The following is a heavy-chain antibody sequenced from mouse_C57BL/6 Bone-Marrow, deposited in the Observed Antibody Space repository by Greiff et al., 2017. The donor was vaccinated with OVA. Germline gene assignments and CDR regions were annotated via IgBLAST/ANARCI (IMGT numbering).Heavy chain of an antibody. Sequence: EVQLQQSGPELVKPGASVKISCKASGYTFTDYYMNWVKQSHGKSLEWIGDINPNNGGTSYNQKFKGKATLTVDKSSSTAYMELRSLTSEDSAVYYCARIGDHYGRTFAYWGQGTLVTVSA. CDR1: GYTFTDYY. D-gene: IGHD1-1*01. CDR3: ARIGDHYGRTFAY. V-gene: IGHV1-26*01. J-gene: IGHJ3*01. CDR2: INPNNGGT.